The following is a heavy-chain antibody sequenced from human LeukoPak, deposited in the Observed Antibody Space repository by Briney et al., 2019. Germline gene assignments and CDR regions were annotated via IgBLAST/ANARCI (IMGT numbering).Heavy chain of an antibody. CDR2: INPNSGGT. Sequence: GASVKVSCKASGYTFTGYYMHGVRQAPGQGLEWMGRINPNSGGTNYAQKFQGRVTMTRDTSTSTAYMELSRLRSDDTAVYYCAREASDGSSFDYWGQGTLVTVSS. CDR1: GYTFTGYY. V-gene: IGHV1-2*06. D-gene: IGHD6-13*01. J-gene: IGHJ4*02. CDR3: AREASDGSSFDY.